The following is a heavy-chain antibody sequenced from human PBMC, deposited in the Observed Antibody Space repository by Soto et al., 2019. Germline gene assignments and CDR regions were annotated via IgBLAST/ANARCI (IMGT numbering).Heavy chain of an antibody. Sequence: TSETLSLTCAVYGGSFSGYFWSWIRQPPGKGLEWIGEINHSGSTNYNPSLKSRVTMSVDTSKNQFSLKLSSVTAADTAVYYCARGEQIIDYWGQGTLVTGSS. CDR2: INHSGST. J-gene: IGHJ4*02. V-gene: IGHV4-34*01. CDR3: ARGEQIIDY. CDR1: GGSFSGYF.